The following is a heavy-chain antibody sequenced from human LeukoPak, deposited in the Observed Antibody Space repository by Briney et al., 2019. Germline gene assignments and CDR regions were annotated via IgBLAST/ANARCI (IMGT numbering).Heavy chain of an antibody. CDR2: INHSGST. CDR1: GGSISSYY. J-gene: IGHJ5*02. Sequence: SETLSLTCTVSGGSISSYYWSWIRQPPGKGLEWIGEINHSGSTNYNPSLKSRVTISVDTSKNQFSQKLSSVTAADTAVYYCARARWIVVVPAARKTGGCWFDPWGQGTLVTVSS. CDR3: ARARWIVVVPAARKTGGCWFDP. D-gene: IGHD2-2*01. V-gene: IGHV4-34*01.